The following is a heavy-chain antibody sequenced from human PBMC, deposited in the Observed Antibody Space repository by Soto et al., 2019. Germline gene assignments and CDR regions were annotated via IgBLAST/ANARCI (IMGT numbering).Heavy chain of an antibody. V-gene: IGHV3-23*01. J-gene: IGHJ4*02. D-gene: IGHD6-19*01. CDR2: IDASTGRT. CDR1: GFALSGYP. CDR3: AKDDSRGWYRSFDY. Sequence: EVQLLESGGGLVQPGGSLRLSCAASGFALSGYPMSWVRQTPGKGLEWVSGIDASTGRTYFADSVEGRFTISRDNSKNTLYLQMNRLRVADTAIYYCAKDDSRGWYRSFDYWGQGTLVTVSS.